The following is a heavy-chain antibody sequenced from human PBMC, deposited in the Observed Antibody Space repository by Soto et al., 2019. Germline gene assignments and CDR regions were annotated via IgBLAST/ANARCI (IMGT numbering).Heavy chain of an antibody. J-gene: IGHJ4*02. Sequence: QVQLVQSGAEVKKPGSSVKVSCKASGGTFSSYSISWVRQAPGQGLEWMGRIIPILNITNYAQKFQGRVTITADKSKSTAYMDLSSLRSEDTDVYYCARAYCSSTSCYFDYWGQGTLVTVSS. D-gene: IGHD2-2*01. CDR3: ARAYCSSTSCYFDY. CDR2: IIPILNIT. CDR1: GGTFSSYS. V-gene: IGHV1-69*02.